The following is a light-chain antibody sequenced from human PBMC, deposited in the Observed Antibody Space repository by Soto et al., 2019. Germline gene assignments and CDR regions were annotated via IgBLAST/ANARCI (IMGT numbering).Light chain of an antibody. Sequence: EIVLTHSPGTLSLSPWETATLSCRASQSVRSKSLAWYRQKPGKAPRLLIYGASSRATDIPDRFSGSGSGIDFTLTISRLEPEDFAVYYCQQYGSSPLTFGGGTKVDIK. CDR1: QSVRSKS. CDR2: GAS. V-gene: IGKV3-20*01. CDR3: QQYGSSPLT. J-gene: IGKJ4*01.